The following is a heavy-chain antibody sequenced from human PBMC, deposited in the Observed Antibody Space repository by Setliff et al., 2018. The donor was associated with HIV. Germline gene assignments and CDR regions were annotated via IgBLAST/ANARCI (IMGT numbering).Heavy chain of an antibody. CDR2: IHHTGGT. V-gene: IGHV4-34*01. Sequence: KPSETLSLTCTVYGGSFGDHFWNWIRQSPGKGLEWIGEIHHTGGTKYNPSLRSRSTISLDRSKNQFSLKLTSVTAADTAVYYCANFFVSSVTTQDSWGQGTLVTVSS. J-gene: IGHJ4*02. D-gene: IGHD4-17*01. CDR3: ANFFVSSVTTQDS. CDR1: GGSFGDHF.